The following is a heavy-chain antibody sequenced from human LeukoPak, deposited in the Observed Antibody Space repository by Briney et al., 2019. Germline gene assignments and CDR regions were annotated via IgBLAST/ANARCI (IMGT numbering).Heavy chain of an antibody. CDR2: FDPEDGET. Sequence: ASVKVSCKVSGYSLIELSMHWVRQAPRKGLEWMGGFDPEDGETIYAQKFQGRVTMTEDTSTETAYMELSSLRSEDTAVYYCATGISYSSRSFYFDFWGQGTLVTVSS. CDR3: ATGISYSSRSFYFDF. V-gene: IGHV1-24*01. CDR1: GYSLIELS. D-gene: IGHD6-13*01. J-gene: IGHJ4*02.